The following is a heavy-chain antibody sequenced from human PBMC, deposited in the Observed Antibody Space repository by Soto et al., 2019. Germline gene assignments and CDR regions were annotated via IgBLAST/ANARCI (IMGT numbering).Heavy chain of an antibody. J-gene: IGHJ3*02. V-gene: IGHV4-39*07. CDR2: IYYSGST. CDR3: ARFSHEGWGDYVDFHAFDI. CDR1: GGSVSSNNYY. Sequence: SETLSLTCTVSGGSVSSNNYYWGWIRQSPGKGLEWIGSIYYSGSTYYNPSLESRVTISVDTSKNQFSLKLSSVTAADTAVYYCARFSHEGWGDYVDFHAFDIWGQGTMVTVSS. D-gene: IGHD4-17*01.